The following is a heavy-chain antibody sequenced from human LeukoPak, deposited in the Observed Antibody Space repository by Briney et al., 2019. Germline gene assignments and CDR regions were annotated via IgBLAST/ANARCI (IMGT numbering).Heavy chain of an antibody. J-gene: IGHJ4*02. CDR3: ASTLTIKDIPPEGY. CDR1: GYTFTSYY. D-gene: IGHD3-3*01. Sequence: RASVKVSCKASGYTFTSYYMHWVRHAPGQGLEWMGIINPSGGSTSYAQKFQGRVTLTRDTSTSTVYMELSSLRSEDTAVYYCASTLTIKDIPPEGYWGQGTLVTVSS. CDR2: INPSGGST. V-gene: IGHV1-46*01.